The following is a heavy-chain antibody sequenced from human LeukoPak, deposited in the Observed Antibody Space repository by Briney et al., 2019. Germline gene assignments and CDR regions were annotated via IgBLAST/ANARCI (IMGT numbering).Heavy chain of an antibody. CDR2: ISYDGTNN. Sequence: GGSLRLSCAASGFTFSSYGMHWVRQAPGKGLEWVALISYDGTNNYYADSVKGRFTISRDNSKNTLYLQMNSLRAEDTAVYYCASQRYSSSSMDYWGQGTLVTVSS. V-gene: IGHV3-30*03. CDR1: GFTFSSYG. CDR3: ASQRYSSSSMDY. D-gene: IGHD6-6*01. J-gene: IGHJ4*02.